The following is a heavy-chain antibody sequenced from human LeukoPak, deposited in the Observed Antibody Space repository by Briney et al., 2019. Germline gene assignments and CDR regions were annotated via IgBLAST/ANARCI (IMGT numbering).Heavy chain of an antibody. D-gene: IGHD3-22*01. Sequence: SETLSLTCTVSGGSISSSSYYWGWIRQPPGKGLEWIGSIYYSGSTYYNPSLKSRVTISVDTSKNQFSLKLSSVTAADTAVYYCARVTMIVVVHWYFDLWGRGTLVTVSS. V-gene: IGHV4-39*07. CDR2: IYYSGST. CDR3: ARVTMIVVVHWYFDL. CDR1: GGSISSSSYY. J-gene: IGHJ2*01.